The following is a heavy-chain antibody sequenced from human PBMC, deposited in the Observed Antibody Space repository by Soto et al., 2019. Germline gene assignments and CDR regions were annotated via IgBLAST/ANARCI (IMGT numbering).Heavy chain of an antibody. Sequence: PSETLSLTCSVSGDSISNLDYFWAWIRQPPGQALEYIGYIYKSATTYYNPSFESRVATSVDTSKSQFYLNVTSVTAADTAVYFCATVPYCLTGKCFPNWFDSWAQGALVTVSS. CDR2: IYKSATT. J-gene: IGHJ5*01. D-gene: IGHD7-27*01. CDR3: ATVPYCLTGKCFPNWFDS. CDR1: GDSISNLDYF. V-gene: IGHV4-30-4*01.